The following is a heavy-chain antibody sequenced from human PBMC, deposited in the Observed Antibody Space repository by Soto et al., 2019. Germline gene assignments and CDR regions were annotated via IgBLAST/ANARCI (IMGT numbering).Heavy chain of an antibody. CDR2: IYPGDSDT. V-gene: IGHV5-51*01. CDR1: GGSVSSYW. CDR3: ARTSAAGKYYYGMDV. D-gene: IGHD6-13*01. J-gene: IGHJ6*02. Sequence: GAALKSSVKGSGGSVSSYWRCWLRQMPGKGLSWMGIIYPGDSDTRYSPSSQGQVTTSADKSISTAYLQWSSLKASDTAMYYCARTSAAGKYYYGMDVWGQGTTVTVSS.